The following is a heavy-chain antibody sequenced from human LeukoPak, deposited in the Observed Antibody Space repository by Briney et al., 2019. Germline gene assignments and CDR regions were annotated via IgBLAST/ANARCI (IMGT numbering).Heavy chain of an antibody. Sequence: GGSLRLSCAASGFSFSNYAMSWVRQAPGKGLEWVSGVTMSGGSTYYADSVMGRLTISRDNSKTTLYLQMNSLRADDTAVYYCATYGSGSYYRKAFDYWGQGTLVTVSS. CDR2: VTMSGGST. J-gene: IGHJ4*02. CDR1: GFSFSNYA. V-gene: IGHV3-23*01. CDR3: ATYGSGSYYRKAFDY. D-gene: IGHD3-10*01.